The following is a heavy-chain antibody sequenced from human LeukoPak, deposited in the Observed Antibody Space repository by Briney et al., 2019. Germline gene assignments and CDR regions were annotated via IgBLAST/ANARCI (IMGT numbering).Heavy chain of an antibody. CDR3: ARHSWIQLWYPDY. CDR1: GGSISSSSYY. V-gene: IGHV4-39*01. CDR2: IYYSGST. Sequence: SETLSLTCTVSGGSISSSSYYWGWIRQPPGKGLEWIGSIYYSGSTYYNPSLKSRVTISVDTSKNQFSLKLSSVTAADTAVYYCARHSWIQLWYPDYWGQGTLVTASS. J-gene: IGHJ4*02. D-gene: IGHD5-18*01.